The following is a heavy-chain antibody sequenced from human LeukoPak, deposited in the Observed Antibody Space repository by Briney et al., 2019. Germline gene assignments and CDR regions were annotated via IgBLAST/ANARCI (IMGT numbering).Heavy chain of an antibody. CDR2: ISSSGSTI. CDR1: GFTFSSYE. D-gene: IGHD3-10*02. J-gene: IGHJ6*04. CDR3: AELGITMIGGV. Sequence: GGSLRLSCAASGFTFSSYEMNWVRQAPGKGLVWVSYISSSGSTIYYADSVKGRFTISRDNARNSLYLQMNSLRAEDTAVYYCAELGITMIGGVWGKGTTVTISS. V-gene: IGHV3-48*03.